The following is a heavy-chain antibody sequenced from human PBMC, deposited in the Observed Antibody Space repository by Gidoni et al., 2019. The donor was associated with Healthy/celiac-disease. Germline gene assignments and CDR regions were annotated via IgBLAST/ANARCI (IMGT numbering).Heavy chain of an antibody. Sequence: QVQLQQWGAGLLKPSETLSLTCAVYGGSFSGYYWSWILQPPGKGLEWIGEINHSGSTNYNPSLKSRVTISVDTSKNQFSLKLSSVTAADTAVYYCARGWVVPANYYYYYGMDVWGQGTTVTVSS. D-gene: IGHD6-19*01. CDR2: INHSGST. J-gene: IGHJ6*02. CDR3: ARGWVVPANYYYYYGMDV. CDR1: GGSFSGYY. V-gene: IGHV4-34*01.